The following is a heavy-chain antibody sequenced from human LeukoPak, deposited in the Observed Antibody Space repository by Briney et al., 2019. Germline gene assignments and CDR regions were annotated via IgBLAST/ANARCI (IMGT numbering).Heavy chain of an antibody. CDR1: GGSISSYY. CDR2: IYTSGST. J-gene: IGHJ6*03. V-gene: IGHV4-4*07. D-gene: IGHD2-15*01. Sequence: SETLSLTCTVSGGSISSYYWSWIRQPAGKGLEWIGRIYTSGSTNYNPSLKSRVTMSVDTSKNQFSLKLSSVTAADTAVCYCARGVVVAALYYMDVWGKGTTVTVS. CDR3: ARGVVVAALYYMDV.